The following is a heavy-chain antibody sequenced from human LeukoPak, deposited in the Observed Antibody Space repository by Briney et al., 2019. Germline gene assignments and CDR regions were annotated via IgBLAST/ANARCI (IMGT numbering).Heavy chain of an antibody. CDR2: IYYSGST. J-gene: IGHJ4*02. Sequence: SETLSLTCTVSGGSINSYYWGWIRQPPGKGQEWIAYIYYSGSTNYNPSLKSRVTISVDTSKNQFSLNLRSVTAADTAVYYCARRAYHYDSASYSFDYWGQGALVTVSS. D-gene: IGHD3-10*01. V-gene: IGHV4-59*08. CDR1: GGSINSYY. CDR3: ARRAYHYDSASYSFDY.